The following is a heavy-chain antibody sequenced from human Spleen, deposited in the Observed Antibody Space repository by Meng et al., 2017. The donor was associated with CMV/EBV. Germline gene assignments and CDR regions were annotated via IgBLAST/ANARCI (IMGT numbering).Heavy chain of an antibody. CDR2: IYYSGST. D-gene: IGHD2-15*01. Sequence: SETLSLTCTVSGGSISSSSYYWGWIRQPPGKGLEWIGYIYYSGSTNYNPSLKSRVTISVDTSKNQFSLKLSSVTAADTAVYYCAYSRGGLLQNYYWGQGTLVTVSS. J-gene: IGHJ4*02. CDR1: GGSISSSSYY. CDR3: AYSRGGLLQNYY. V-gene: IGHV4-61*05.